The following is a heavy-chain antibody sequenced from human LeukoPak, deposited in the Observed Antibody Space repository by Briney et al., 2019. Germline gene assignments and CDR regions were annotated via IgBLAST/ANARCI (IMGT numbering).Heavy chain of an antibody. CDR3: ARVDTYWGSVREYYFDY. CDR1: GGSISTYY. CDR2: IYYSGTT. Sequence: ASETLSLTCTVSGGSISTYYWSWIRQPPGKGLEWIGYIYYSGTTNYNPSLKSRVTISVDTSKNQFSLRLRSVTAADTALYYCARVDTYWGSVREYYFDYWGQGTLVTVSS. V-gene: IGHV4-59*01. J-gene: IGHJ4*02. D-gene: IGHD7-27*01.